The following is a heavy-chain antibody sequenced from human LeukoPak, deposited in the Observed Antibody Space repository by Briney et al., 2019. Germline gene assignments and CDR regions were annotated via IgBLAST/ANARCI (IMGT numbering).Heavy chain of an antibody. J-gene: IGHJ4*02. CDR2: IYYSGST. CDR3: ASPGDYDFWSGPRPFDC. V-gene: IGHV4-39*01. Sequence: SETLSLTCTVSGGSISSSSYYWGWIRQPPGKGLEWIGSIYYSGSTYYNPSLKSRVTISVDTSKNQFSLKLSSVTAADTAVYYCASPGDYDFWSGPRPFDCWGQGTLVTVSS. D-gene: IGHD3-3*01. CDR1: GGSISSSSYY.